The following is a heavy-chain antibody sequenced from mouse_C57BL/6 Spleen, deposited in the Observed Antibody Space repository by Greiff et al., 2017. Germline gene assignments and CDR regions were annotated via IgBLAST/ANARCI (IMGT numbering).Heavy chain of an antibody. V-gene: IGHV1-26*01. J-gene: IGHJ2*01. Sequence: EVQLQQSGPELVKPGASVKISCKASGYTFTDYYMNWVKQSHGKSLEWIGDINPNNGGTSYNQKFKGKATLTVDKSSSTAYMELRSLTSEDSAVYYCATSYYYGSLAGDYWGQGTTLTVSS. CDR2: INPNNGGT. CDR3: ATSYYYGSLAGDY. D-gene: IGHD1-1*01. CDR1: GYTFTDYY.